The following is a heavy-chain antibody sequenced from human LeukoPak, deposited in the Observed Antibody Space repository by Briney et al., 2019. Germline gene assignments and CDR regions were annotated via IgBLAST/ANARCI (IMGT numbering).Heavy chain of an antibody. CDR2: ISAFNDNT. J-gene: IGHJ5*02. V-gene: IGHV1-18*01. CDR3: ARDLLTDSVFYASGPPWFDP. Sequence: ASVKVSCKASGGTFSNDAISWVRQAPGQGLEWMGWISAFNDNTDYAQKFQGRVTLTTDKSTSTAYMEMRSLRSDDTAVYYCARDLLTDSVFYASGPPWFDPWGQGTLITVSS. D-gene: IGHD3-10*01. CDR1: GGTFSNDA.